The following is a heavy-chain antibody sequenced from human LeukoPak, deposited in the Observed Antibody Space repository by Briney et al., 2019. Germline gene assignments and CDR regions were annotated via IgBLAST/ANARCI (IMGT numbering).Heavy chain of an antibody. CDR2: IYYSGST. J-gene: IGHJ2*01. Sequence: PSETLSLTCTVSGGSISSSSYYWGWIRQPPGKGLEWIGSIYYSGSTYYNPSLKSRVTISVDTSKNQFSLKLSSVTAADTAVYYCARHLFLRAPIAWYFDLWGRGTLVTVSS. D-gene: IGHD6-13*01. V-gene: IGHV4-39*01. CDR3: ARHLFLRAPIAWYFDL. CDR1: GGSISSSSYY.